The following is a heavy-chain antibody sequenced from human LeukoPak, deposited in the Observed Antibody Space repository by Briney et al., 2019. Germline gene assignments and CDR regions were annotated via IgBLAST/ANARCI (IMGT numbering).Heavy chain of an antibody. D-gene: IGHD6-13*01. V-gene: IGHV3-23*01. CDR1: GFTFSSYA. CDR3: AKCEGSSWYSGAFDI. Sequence: PGGSLRLSCAASGFTFSSYAMSWVRQAPGKGLEWVSAISGSGGSTYYADSVKGRFTTSRDNSKNTLYLQMNSLRAEDTAVYYCAKCEGSSWYSGAFDIWGQGTMVTVSS. J-gene: IGHJ3*02. CDR2: ISGSGGST.